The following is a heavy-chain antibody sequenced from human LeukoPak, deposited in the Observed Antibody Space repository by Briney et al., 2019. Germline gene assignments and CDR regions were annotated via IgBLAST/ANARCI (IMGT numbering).Heavy chain of an antibody. J-gene: IGHJ4*02. V-gene: IGHV3-11*01. CDR2: ISSSSGTNK. CDR3: SRDASLRSPPL. Sequence: GGTLRLSCAASGFTFSDYYMSWIRQAPGKGLEWVSYISSSSGTNKYYADSVRGRFTISRDNAKNSLYLEMDSLRAEDTAVYYCSRDASLRSPPLWGQGTLVTVSS. D-gene: IGHD1-14*01. CDR1: GFTFSDYY.